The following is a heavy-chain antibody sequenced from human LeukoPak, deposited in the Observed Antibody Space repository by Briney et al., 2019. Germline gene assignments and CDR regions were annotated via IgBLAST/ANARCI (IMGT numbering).Heavy chain of an antibody. Sequence: SETLSLTCAVYGGSFSGYYWSWIRQPPGKGLEWIGEINHSGSTNYNPSLKSRVTISVDTSKNQFSLKLSSVTAADTAVYYCARGKKRPAYCGGDCSKARAFDIWGQGTMVTVSS. D-gene: IGHD2-21*02. CDR2: INHSGST. J-gene: IGHJ3*02. CDR3: ARGKKRPAYCGGDCSKARAFDI. V-gene: IGHV4-34*01. CDR1: GGSFSGYY.